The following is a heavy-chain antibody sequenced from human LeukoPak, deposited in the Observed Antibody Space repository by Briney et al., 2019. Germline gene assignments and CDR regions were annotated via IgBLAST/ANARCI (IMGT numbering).Heavy chain of an antibody. CDR2: IIPIFGIS. D-gene: IGHD4-11*01. V-gene: IGHV1-69*17. CDR3: ARDRTDYSTLCYGMDV. CDR1: GGTFINYA. Sequence: SVKVSCKASGGTFINYAISWVRQAPGQGLEWMGRIIPIFGISNYAQKFQGRVTITADKTTSTAYMELSSLRAEDTAVYYCARDRTDYSTLCYGMDVWGQGTTVTVSS. J-gene: IGHJ6*02.